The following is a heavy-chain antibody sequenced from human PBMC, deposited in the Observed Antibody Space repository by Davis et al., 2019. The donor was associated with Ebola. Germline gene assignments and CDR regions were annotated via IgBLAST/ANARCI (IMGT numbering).Heavy chain of an antibody. CDR2: IWYDGSNK. D-gene: IGHD6-19*01. Sequence: GGSLRLSCAASGFTFSSYGMHWARQAQGKGLEWVAVIWYDGSNKYYADSVKGRFTISRDNSKNTLYPQMNSLRAEDTAVYYCIAVAGVDYWGQGTLVTVSS. CDR3: IAVAGVDY. CDR1: GFTFSSYG. J-gene: IGHJ4*02. V-gene: IGHV3-33*01.